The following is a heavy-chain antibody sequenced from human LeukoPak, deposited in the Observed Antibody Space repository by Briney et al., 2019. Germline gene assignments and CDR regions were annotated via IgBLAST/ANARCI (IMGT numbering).Heavy chain of an antibody. CDR2: ISYDGSNK. J-gene: IGHJ4*02. CDR3: ARGQYSSGSNFDY. D-gene: IGHD6-19*01. Sequence: GGSLRLSCAASGFTFSSYAMRWVRQAPGKGLEWVAVISYDGSNKYYADSVKGRFTISRDNSKNTLYLQMNSLRAEDTAVYYCARGQYSSGSNFDYWGQGTPVTVSS. V-gene: IGHV3-30*04. CDR1: GFTFSSYA.